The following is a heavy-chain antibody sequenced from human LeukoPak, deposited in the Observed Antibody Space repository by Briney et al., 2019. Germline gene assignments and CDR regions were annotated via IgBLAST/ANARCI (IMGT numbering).Heavy chain of an antibody. V-gene: IGHV3-74*01. CDR1: GFTFSSYW. D-gene: IGHD2-2*01. CDR3: AREKVVVPAAIGY. J-gene: IGHJ4*02. Sequence: GGSLRLSCAASGFTFSSYWTHWVRQAPGKGLVWVSRINSDGSSTSYADSVKGGFTISRDNAKNTLYLQMNSLRAEDTAVYYCAREKVVVPAAIGYWGQGTLVTVSS. CDR2: INSDGSST.